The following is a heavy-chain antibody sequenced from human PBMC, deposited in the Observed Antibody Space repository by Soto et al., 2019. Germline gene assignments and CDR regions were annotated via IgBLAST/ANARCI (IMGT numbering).Heavy chain of an antibody. J-gene: IGHJ6*03. V-gene: IGHV3-7*01. D-gene: IGHD4-17*01. Sequence: GGSLRLSCASSEFTFTTYWMNWVRQAPGKGLEWVANIKQDGSERYYADFVKGRFTISRDNAKNSLFLQMSRLRAEDSAVYYCATVTTWKFYYYYMDVWGKGTTVTVSS. CDR1: EFTFTTYW. CDR3: ATVTTWKFYYYYMDV. CDR2: IKQDGSER.